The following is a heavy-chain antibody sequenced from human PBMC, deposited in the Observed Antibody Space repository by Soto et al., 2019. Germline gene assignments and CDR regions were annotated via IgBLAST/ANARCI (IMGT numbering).Heavy chain of an antibody. V-gene: IGHV3-23*01. J-gene: IGHJ6*02. CDR1: GFTFSSYA. D-gene: IGHD6-13*01. Sequence: GSLRLSCAGSGFTFSSYAMSWVRQAPGKGLEWVSAISGSGGSTYYADSVKGRFTISRDNSKNTLYLQMNSLRAEDTAVYYCLAAAGTYYYGMDVWGQGTTVTVSS. CDR2: ISGSGGST. CDR3: LAAAGTYYYGMDV.